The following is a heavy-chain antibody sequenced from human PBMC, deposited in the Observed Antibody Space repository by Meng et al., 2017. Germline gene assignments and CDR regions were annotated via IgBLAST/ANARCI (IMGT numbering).Heavy chain of an antibody. Sequence: QLQLQESGPGLVKPSETLSLTCPVTGGSITSIPHSWGWIRQPPGKELEHIGSMSYGGSNDFNPSLNSRITISVDSSKNQLSLRLSSVTAADTAVYFCARHLGHRAGLKFGFDYWGRGTLVTVSS. CDR3: ARHLGHRAGLKFGFDY. CDR1: GGSITSIPHS. J-gene: IGHJ4*02. V-gene: IGHV4-39*01. D-gene: IGHD3-10*01. CDR2: MSYGGSN.